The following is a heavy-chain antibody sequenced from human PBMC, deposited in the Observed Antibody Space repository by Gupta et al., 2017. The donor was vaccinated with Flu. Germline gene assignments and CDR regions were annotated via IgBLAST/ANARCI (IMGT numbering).Heavy chain of an antibody. D-gene: IGHD5-12*01. CDR3: ARGLRWGLFDY. V-gene: IGHV4-34*01. Sequence: QVQLQQWGAGLLKPSETLSLTCAVYGGSFSGYYWSWIRQPPGKGLEWIGEINHSGSTNYNPSLKSRVTISVDTSKNQFSLKLSSVTAADTAVYYGARGLRWGLFDYGGQGTLVTVSS. CDR2: INHSGST. CDR1: GGSFSGYY. J-gene: IGHJ4*02.